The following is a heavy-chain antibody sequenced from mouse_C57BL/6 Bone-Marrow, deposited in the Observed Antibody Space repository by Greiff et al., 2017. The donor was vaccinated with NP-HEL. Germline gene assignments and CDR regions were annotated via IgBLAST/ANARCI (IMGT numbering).Heavy chain of an antibody. CDR3: ASTAQAHFDY. J-gene: IGHJ2*01. Sequence: EVQLVESGGDLVKPGGSLKLSCAASGFTFSSYGMSWVRQTPDKRLEWVATISSGGSYTYYPDSVKGRFTISRDNAKNTLYLQMSSLKSEDTAMYYCASTAQAHFDYWGQGTTLTVSS. D-gene: IGHD3-2*02. CDR1: GFTFSSYG. V-gene: IGHV5-6*01. CDR2: ISSGGSYT.